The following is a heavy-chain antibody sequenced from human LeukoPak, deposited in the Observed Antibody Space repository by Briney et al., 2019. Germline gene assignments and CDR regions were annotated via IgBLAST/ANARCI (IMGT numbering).Heavy chain of an antibody. Sequence: GGSLRLSWAASGFTFSSYGMNWVRQAPGKGLEWVSGMSGSGSSTYYADSVKGRFTISRDNSKNTLYLQMTSLRAEDTAVYYCAKTYTSSRAHYYYYYYMCVWGKGTTVTISS. D-gene: IGHD6-13*01. J-gene: IGHJ6*03. CDR3: AKTYTSSRAHYYYYYYMCV. CDR2: MSGSGSST. V-gene: IGHV3-23*01. CDR1: GFTFSSYG.